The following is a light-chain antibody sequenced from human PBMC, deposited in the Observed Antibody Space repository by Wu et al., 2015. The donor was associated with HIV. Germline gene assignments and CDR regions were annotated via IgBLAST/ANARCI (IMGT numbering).Light chain of an antibody. Sequence: EIVLTQSPGTLSLSPGERATLSCRASQSVSSNLGWLQQKPGQAPRLPIYGASIRATGIPDRFSGGGSGTDFILTINRLEPEDFAVYYCHQYGDSPLAFGGGTKVEDQT. V-gene: IGKV3-20*01. CDR1: QSVSSN. J-gene: IGKJ4*01. CDR2: GAS. CDR3: HQYGDSPLA.